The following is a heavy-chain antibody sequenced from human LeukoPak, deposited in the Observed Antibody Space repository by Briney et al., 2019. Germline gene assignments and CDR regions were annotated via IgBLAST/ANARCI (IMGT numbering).Heavy chain of an antibody. CDR3: ARRVTSSSSWYDY. CDR2: INPNSGGT. V-gene: IGHV1-2*02. J-gene: IGHJ4*02. Sequence: ASVKVSCKASGYTFTGYYMHWVGQAPGQGLEWMGWINPNSGGTNYAQKFQGRVTMTRDTSISTAYMELSSLRSDDTAIYYCARRVTSSSSWYDYWGQGTLVAVSS. CDR1: GYTFTGYY. D-gene: IGHD6-13*01.